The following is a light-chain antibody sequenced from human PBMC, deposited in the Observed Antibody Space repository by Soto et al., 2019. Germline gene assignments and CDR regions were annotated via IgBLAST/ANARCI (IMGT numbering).Light chain of an antibody. Sequence: QAVVTQPPSVSGAPGQRVTISCTGSSSNIGAGYDVHWYQQRPGTAPKLLIFGNTNRPSGVPDRFSGSKSGTSASLAITGLQAEDEADYYCSSYTSSSTPWVFGGGTKLTVL. CDR1: SSNIGAGYD. J-gene: IGLJ3*02. CDR3: SSYTSSSTPWV. V-gene: IGLV1-40*01. CDR2: GNT.